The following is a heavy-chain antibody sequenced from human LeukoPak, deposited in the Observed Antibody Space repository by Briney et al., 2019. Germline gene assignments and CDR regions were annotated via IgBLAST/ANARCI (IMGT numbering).Heavy chain of an antibody. V-gene: IGHV3-21*01. CDR1: GFTFSSYS. J-gene: IGHJ4*02. CDR2: ISGSSSYI. D-gene: IGHD4-17*01. CDR3: ARDLGYGDYVDY. Sequence: PGGSLRLSCAAYGFTFSSYSMNWVRQAPGKGLEWVSSISGSSSYIYYADSVKGRFTISRDNAKNSLYLQMNSLRAEDTAVYYCARDLGYGDYVDYWGQGTLVTVAS.